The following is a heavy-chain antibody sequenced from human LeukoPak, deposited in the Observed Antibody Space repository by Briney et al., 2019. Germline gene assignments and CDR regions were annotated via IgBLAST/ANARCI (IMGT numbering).Heavy chain of an antibody. CDR2: INPNSGGT. V-gene: IGHV1-2*02. CDR1: GYTFTGYY. J-gene: IGHJ5*02. D-gene: IGHD2-2*01. CDR3: AREYSVPAAPNWFDP. Sequence: ASVKVSCKASGYTFTGYYMHWVRQAPGQGLEWVGWINPNSGGTNYAQKFQGRVTMTRDTSISTAYIELSRLRSDDTAVYYCAREYSVPAAPNWFDPWGQGTLVTISS.